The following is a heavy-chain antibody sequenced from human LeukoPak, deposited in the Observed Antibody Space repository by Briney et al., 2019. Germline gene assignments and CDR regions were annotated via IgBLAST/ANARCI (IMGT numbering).Heavy chain of an antibody. CDR1: GFTFTSHW. J-gene: IGHJ4*02. Sequence: GGSLRLSCAASGFTFTSHWMSWVRQAPGKGLEWVARMNLDGSEKYYVDSVKSRFTISRDNAKTSLYLEMNSLRAEDTAVYYCARDATYCTNGVCYTRFDYWGQGTLVTVSS. CDR2: MNLDGSEK. V-gene: IGHV3-7*01. CDR3: ARDATYCTNGVCYTRFDY. D-gene: IGHD2-8*01.